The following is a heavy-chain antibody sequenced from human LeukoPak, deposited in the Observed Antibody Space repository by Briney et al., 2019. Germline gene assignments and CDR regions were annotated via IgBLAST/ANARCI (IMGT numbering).Heavy chain of an antibody. CDR2: ISGSGGST. CDR3: AKSLPAYYYGSGSYYNVGDY. CDR1: GFTFSSYG. J-gene: IGHJ4*02. Sequence: GGSLRLSCAASGFTFSSYGMSWVRQAPGKGLEWVSAISGSGGSTYYADSVKGRFTISRDNSKNTLYLQMNSLRAEDTAVYYGAKSLPAYYYGSGSYYNVGDYWGQGTLVTVSS. D-gene: IGHD3-10*01. V-gene: IGHV3-23*01.